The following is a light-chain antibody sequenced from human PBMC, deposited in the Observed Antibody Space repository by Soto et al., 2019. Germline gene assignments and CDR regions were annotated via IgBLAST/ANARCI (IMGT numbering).Light chain of an antibody. CDR1: SSDVGSYNL. J-gene: IGLJ1*01. V-gene: IGLV2-23*01. CDR2: GGS. CDR3: CSYAGSSTYV. Sequence: QSALTQPASVSGSPGQSITISCTGTSSDVGSYNLVSWYQKHPGQAPKVMIYGGSKRPSGVTNRFSGSQSGNTASLTISGLQAEDGADYYCCSYAGSSTYVFGTGTKLTVL.